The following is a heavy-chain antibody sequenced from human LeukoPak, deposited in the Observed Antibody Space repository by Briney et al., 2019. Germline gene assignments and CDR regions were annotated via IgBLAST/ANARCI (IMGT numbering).Heavy chain of an antibody. CDR3: ARSDYVWGSYRDAFDI. Sequence: GGSLRLSCAASGFTFSDYYMSWIRQAPGKGLEWVSYISSSGSTIYYADSVMGRFTISRDNAKNSLYLQMNSLRAEDTAVYYCARSDYVWGSYRDAFDIWGQGTMVTVSS. J-gene: IGHJ3*02. D-gene: IGHD3-16*02. CDR1: GFTFSDYY. V-gene: IGHV3-11*04. CDR2: ISSSGSTI.